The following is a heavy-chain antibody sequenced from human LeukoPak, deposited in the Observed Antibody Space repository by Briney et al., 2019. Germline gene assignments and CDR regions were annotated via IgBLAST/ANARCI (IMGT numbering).Heavy chain of an antibody. CDR2: ISGSGGST. J-gene: IGHJ6*02. V-gene: IGHV3-23*01. CDR1: GFTFSSYA. CDR3: ARDPGYYYGMDV. Sequence: GGSLRLSCAASGFTFSSYAMSWVRQAPGKGLEWVSAISGSGGSTYYADSVKGRFTISRDNSKNTLYLQMNSLRAEDTAVYYCARDPGYYYGMDVWGQGTTVTVSS.